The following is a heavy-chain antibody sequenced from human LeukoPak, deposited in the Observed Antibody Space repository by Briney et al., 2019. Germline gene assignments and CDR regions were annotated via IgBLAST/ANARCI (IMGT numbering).Heavy chain of an antibody. D-gene: IGHD3-16*01. Sequence: ASVKVSCKASGYTSTSYGISWVRQAPGQGLEWMGWIGAYNGNTNYAQKLQGRVTMTTDTSTSTAYMELRSLTSDDTAIYYCARADRLHGGPYLIGPWGQGTLVTVSS. CDR2: IGAYNGNT. J-gene: IGHJ5*02. CDR1: GYTSTSYG. CDR3: ARADRLHGGPYLIGP. V-gene: IGHV1-18*01.